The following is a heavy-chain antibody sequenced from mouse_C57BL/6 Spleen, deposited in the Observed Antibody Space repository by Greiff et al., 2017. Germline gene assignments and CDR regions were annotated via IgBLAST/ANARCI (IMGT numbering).Heavy chain of an antibody. V-gene: IGHV1-82*01. CDR2: IYPGDGDT. J-gene: IGHJ4*01. Sequence: VQLQQSGPELVKPGASVKISCKASGYAFSSSWMNWVKQRPGKGLEWIGRIYPGDGDTNYNGKFKGKATLTADKSSSTAYMQLSSLTSEDSAVYFCARSPYYYGSSYAYAMDYWGQGTSVTVSS. CDR3: ARSPYYYGSSYAYAMDY. CDR1: GYAFSSSW. D-gene: IGHD1-1*01.